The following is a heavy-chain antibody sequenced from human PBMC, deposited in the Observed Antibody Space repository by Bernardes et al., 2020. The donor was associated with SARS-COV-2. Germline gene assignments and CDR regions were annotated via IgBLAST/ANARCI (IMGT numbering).Heavy chain of an antibody. CDR1: GFTFSSYA. D-gene: IGHD2-2*02. CDR3: ARAHIVVVPAAIPTPYYMDV. Sequence: GGSLRLSCAASGFTFSSYAMHWVRQAPGKGLESVSAISSNGGSTYYANSVKGRFTISRDNSKNTLYLQMGSLRAEDMAVYYCARAHIVVVPAAIPTPYYMDVWGKGTTVTVSS. J-gene: IGHJ6*03. CDR2: ISSNGGST. V-gene: IGHV3-64*01.